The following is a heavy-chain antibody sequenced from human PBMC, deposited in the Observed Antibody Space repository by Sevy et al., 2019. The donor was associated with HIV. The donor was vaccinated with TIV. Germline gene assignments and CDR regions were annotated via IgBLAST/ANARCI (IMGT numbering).Heavy chain of an antibody. D-gene: IGHD1-26*01. V-gene: IGHV3-30*04. CDR2: ISYDGSNK. CDR1: GFTFSSYA. J-gene: IGHJ6*02. Sequence: GGSLRLSCAASGFTFSSYAMHWVRQAPGKGLEWVAVISYDGSNKYYADSVKGRFTISRDNSKNTLYLQMNSLRAEDTAVYYCARVESGTYSGSNSYYYGMDVWGQGTTVTVSS. CDR3: ARVESGTYSGSNSYYYGMDV.